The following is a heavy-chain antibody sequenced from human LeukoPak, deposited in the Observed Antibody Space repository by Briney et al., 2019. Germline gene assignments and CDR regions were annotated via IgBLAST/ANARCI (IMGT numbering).Heavy chain of an antibody. CDR3: ARGTSMVRGVIDYYYYYMDV. CDR1: GGTFSSYA. Sequence: ASVKVSCKASGGTFSSYAISWVRQAPGQGLEWMGRIIPILGIANYAQKFQGRVTITADESTNTAYMELSSLRSEDTAVYYCARGTSMVRGVIDYYYYYMDVWGKGTTVTVSS. J-gene: IGHJ6*03. V-gene: IGHV1-69*04. D-gene: IGHD3-10*01. CDR2: IIPILGIA.